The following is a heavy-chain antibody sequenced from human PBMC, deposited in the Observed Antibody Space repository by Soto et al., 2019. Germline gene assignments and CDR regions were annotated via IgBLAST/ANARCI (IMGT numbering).Heavy chain of an antibody. J-gene: IGHJ6*03. V-gene: IGHV3-23*01. CDR3: ARGPRYCSGYSCDYYVAV. CDR1: GFTFSSYA. CDR2: ISGSAATT. Sequence: EVQLLESGGGLVQPGGSLRLSCAASGFTFSSYAMSWVRQAPGKGLEWVSAISGSAATTFYADSVKGRFTVSRDNSKNTLYLQMNSLRAEDTAVYYCARGPRYCSGYSCDYYVAVWSKGTTVTVSS. D-gene: IGHD2-15*01.